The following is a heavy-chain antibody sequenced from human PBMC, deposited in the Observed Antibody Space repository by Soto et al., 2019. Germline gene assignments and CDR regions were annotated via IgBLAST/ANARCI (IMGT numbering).Heavy chain of an antibody. J-gene: IGHJ4*02. CDR2: INHSGST. Sequence: ETLSLTCAVYGGSFSGYYWSWFRQPAGKGREWLGEINHSGSTNYNPSLMSRVTISVDTSKNQFSLKLSSVTAADTAVYYCARSYYGSGSNYWGQG. V-gene: IGHV4-34*01. D-gene: IGHD3-10*01. CDR1: GGSFSGYY. CDR3: ARSYYGSGSNY.